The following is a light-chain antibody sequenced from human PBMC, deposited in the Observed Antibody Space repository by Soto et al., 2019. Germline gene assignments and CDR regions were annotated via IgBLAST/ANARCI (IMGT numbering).Light chain of an antibody. J-gene: IGKJ4*01. CDR2: DTS. CDR1: RGIGST. V-gene: IGKV3-15*01. Sequence: EVVMTQSPATLSVSPGDRATLSCRASRGIGSTLAWYQQKPGQTPRLLIYDTSTRATGVPARFIGSASGTEFTLTITSLQSEDFAIYYCQHYVTWPLAFGGGTRVENK. CDR3: QHYVTWPLA.